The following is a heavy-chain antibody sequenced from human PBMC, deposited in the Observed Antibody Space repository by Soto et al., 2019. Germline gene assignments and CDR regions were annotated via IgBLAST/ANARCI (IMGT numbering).Heavy chain of an antibody. CDR1: GGTFSSYA. V-gene: IGHV1-69*13. CDR2: IIPIFGTA. J-gene: IGHJ3*02. CDR3: ARGSYRSYSGSYFAFDI. Sequence: ASVKVSCKASGGTFSSYAISWVRQAPGQGLEWMGGIIPIFGTAYYAQKFQGRVTITADESTSTAYMELSSLRSEDTAVYYCARGSYRSYSGSYFAFDIWGQGTMVTVSS. D-gene: IGHD1-26*01.